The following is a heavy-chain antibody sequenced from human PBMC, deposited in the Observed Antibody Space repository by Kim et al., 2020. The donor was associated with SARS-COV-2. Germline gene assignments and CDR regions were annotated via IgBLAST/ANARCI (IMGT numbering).Heavy chain of an antibody. D-gene: IGHD2-15*01. CDR1: GFTFSSYS. CDR2: ISSSSSYI. CDR3: ARDDQSGYCSGGSCYSESSYSYYYGMDD. Sequence: GGSLRLSCAASGFTFSSYSMNWVRQAPGKGLEWVSSISSSSSYIYYADSVKGRFTISRDNAKNSLYLQMNSLSAEDTAVYYCARDDQSGYCSGGSCYSESSYSYYYGMDDWGQGTTVTVSS. V-gene: IGHV3-21*01. J-gene: IGHJ6*02.